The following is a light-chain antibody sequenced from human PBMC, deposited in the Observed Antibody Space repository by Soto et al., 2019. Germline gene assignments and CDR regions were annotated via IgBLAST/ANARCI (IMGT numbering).Light chain of an antibody. Sequence: DIQMTQSPSSVSASVVDRVSITGLASQGINSWLAWYQKKPGRAPKLLIYAASSLQNGVPSRFSGSESGTDFTLTISNLQPEDCAIYFCQQANSFPITFGQGTRLEIK. V-gene: IGKV1-12*01. J-gene: IGKJ5*01. CDR3: QQANSFPIT. CDR1: QGINSW. CDR2: AAS.